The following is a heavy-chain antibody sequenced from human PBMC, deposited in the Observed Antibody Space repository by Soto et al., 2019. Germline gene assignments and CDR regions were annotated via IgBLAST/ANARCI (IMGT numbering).Heavy chain of an antibody. CDR2: IYYSGST. Sequence: SETLSLTCTVSGGSVSSGSYYWSWIRQPPGKGLEWIGYIYYSGSTNYNPSLKSRVTISVDTSKNQFSLKLSSVTAADTAVYYCARDQGGSYYWVHAFDIWGQGTMVTVS. V-gene: IGHV4-61*01. D-gene: IGHD1-26*01. CDR3: ARDQGGSYYWVHAFDI. J-gene: IGHJ3*02. CDR1: GGSVSSGSYY.